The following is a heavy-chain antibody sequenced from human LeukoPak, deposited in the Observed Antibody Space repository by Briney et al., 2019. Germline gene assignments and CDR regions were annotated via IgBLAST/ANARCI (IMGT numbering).Heavy chain of an antibody. Sequence: GASVKVSCKASRGTFSTYAISWVRQAPGQGLEWMGGLIPIFGTANYAQKFQGRVTMTEDTSTDTAYMELSSLRSEDTAVYYCATTPMVRGVIPYYFDYWGQGTLVTVSS. J-gene: IGHJ4*02. CDR3: ATTPMVRGVIPYYFDY. D-gene: IGHD3-10*01. V-gene: IGHV1-69*06. CDR1: RGTFSTYA. CDR2: LIPIFGTA.